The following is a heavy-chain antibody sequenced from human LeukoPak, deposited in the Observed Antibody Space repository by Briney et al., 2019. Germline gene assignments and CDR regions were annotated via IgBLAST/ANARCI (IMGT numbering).Heavy chain of an antibody. V-gene: IGHV1-18*01. CDR2: ISAYNGNT. D-gene: IGHD3-22*01. Sequence: GASVKVSCKASGYTFTSYGISWVRQAPGQGLEWMGWISAYNGNTNYAQKLQGRVTMTTDTSTSTAYMELRSLRSDDTAVYYCARSASGYSTRWYFDLWGRGTLVTVSS. CDR1: GYTFTSYG. J-gene: IGHJ2*01. CDR3: ARSASGYSTRWYFDL.